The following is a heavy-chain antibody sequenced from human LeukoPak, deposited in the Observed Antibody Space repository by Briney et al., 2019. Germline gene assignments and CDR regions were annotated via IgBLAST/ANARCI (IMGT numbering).Heavy chain of an antibody. Sequence: GGSLRLSCAASGFTFSSYSMNWVRQAPGKGLEWVSSISSSSSYIYYADSVKGRFTLYRDNDKNSLYLQMNSLRPEDTAVYYCARYRPSSGSYYKAPDYWGQGTLVTVSS. CDR2: ISSSSSYI. V-gene: IGHV3-21*01. CDR3: ARYRPSSGSYYKAPDY. J-gene: IGHJ4*02. CDR1: GFTFSSYS. D-gene: IGHD3-10*01.